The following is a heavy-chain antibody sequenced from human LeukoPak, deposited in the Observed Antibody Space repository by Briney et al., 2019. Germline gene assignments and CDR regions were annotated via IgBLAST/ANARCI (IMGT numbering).Heavy chain of an antibody. V-gene: IGHV1-69*04. CDR3: ARVFAYYYGSGSLDY. D-gene: IGHD3-10*01. CDR1: GGTFSSYA. Sequence: SVKVSCKASGGTFSSYAISWVRQAPGQGPEWMGRITPILGIANYAQKFQGRVTITADKSTSTAYMELSSLRSEDTAVYYCARVFAYYYGSGSLDYWGQGTLVTVSS. CDR2: ITPILGIA. J-gene: IGHJ4*02.